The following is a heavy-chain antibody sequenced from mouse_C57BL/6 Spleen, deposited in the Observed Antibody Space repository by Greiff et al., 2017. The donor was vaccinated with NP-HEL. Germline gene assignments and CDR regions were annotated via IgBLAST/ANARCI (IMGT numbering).Heavy chain of an antibody. D-gene: IGHD4-1*01. V-gene: IGHV1-50*01. CDR3: ARELGRGYFDY. J-gene: IGHJ2*01. CDR2: IDPSDSYT. Sequence: QVQLQQPGAELVKPGASVKLSCKASGYTFTSYWMQWVKQRPGQGLEWIGEIDPSDSYTNYNQKFKGKATLTVDTSSSTAYMQLSSVTAEDSAVYYCARELGRGYFDYWGQGTTLTVSS. CDR1: GYTFTSYW.